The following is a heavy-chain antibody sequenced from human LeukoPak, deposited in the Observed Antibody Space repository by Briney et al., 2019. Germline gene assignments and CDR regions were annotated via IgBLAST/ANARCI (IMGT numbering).Heavy chain of an antibody. CDR1: GYTFTAYF. CDR3: ARNYLSGRNQIDY. CDR2: INPNSGGT. J-gene: IGHJ4*02. D-gene: IGHD3-10*01. V-gene: IGHV1-2*02. Sequence: ASVKVSCKASGYTFTAYFMHWVRQAPGQGLEWMGWINPNSGGTNYAQKFQGKVTVTRDTSLSTAYMELSRLGSDDPAVYYCARNYLSGRNQIDYWGQGTLVTVSS.